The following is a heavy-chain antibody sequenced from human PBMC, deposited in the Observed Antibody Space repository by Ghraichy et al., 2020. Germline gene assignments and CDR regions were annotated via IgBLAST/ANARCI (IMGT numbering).Heavy chain of an antibody. CDR1: GGTFSSYA. D-gene: IGHD1-7*01. CDR3: ARGPAGRYNWNYWPFP. J-gene: IGHJ5*02. Sequence: SVKVSCKASGGTFSSYAISWVRQAPGQGLEWMGRIIPILGIANYAQKYQGRVTITADKSTSTAYMEMSSLRSEDTAVYYCARGPAGRYNWNYWPFPWGQGTLVTVSS. CDR2: IIPILGIA. V-gene: IGHV1-69*04.